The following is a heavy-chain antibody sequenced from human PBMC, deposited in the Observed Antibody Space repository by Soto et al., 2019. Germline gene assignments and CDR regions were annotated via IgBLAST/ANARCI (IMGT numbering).Heavy chain of an antibody. D-gene: IGHD3-3*01. CDR1: GGSFNGYY. Sequence: SETLSLTCAVYGGSFNGYYWSWIRQPPGKGLEWIGEINHSGSTNYNPSLKSRVTISVDTSKNQFSLKLSSVTAADTAVYYCARTPYYDFWSGYYRTYYGMDVWGQGTTVTVSS. CDR3: ARTPYYDFWSGYYRTYYGMDV. V-gene: IGHV4-34*01. CDR2: INHSGST. J-gene: IGHJ6*02.